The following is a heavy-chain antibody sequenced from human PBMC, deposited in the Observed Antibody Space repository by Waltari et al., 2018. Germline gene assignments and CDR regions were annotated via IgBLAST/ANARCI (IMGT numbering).Heavy chain of an antibody. D-gene: IGHD6-13*01. Sequence: QVQLQESGPGLVKPSETLSLTCTVSGGSISSYYWSWIRQPAGKGLEWIGRIYTSGSPNYNPSLKSRVTMSGDTSKNQFSLKLSSVTAADTAVYYCARSGIAAAGTQDAFDIWGQGTMVTVSS. CDR2: IYTSGSP. J-gene: IGHJ3*02. CDR1: GGSISSYY. V-gene: IGHV4-4*07. CDR3: ARSGIAAAGTQDAFDI.